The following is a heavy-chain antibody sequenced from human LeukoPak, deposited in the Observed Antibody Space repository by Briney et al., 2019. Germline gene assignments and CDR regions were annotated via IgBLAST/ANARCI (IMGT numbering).Heavy chain of an antibody. CDR2: ISAYNGNT. D-gene: IGHD3-22*01. Sequence: ASVKVSCMASGYTFTSYGISWVRQAPGQGLEWMGWISAYNGNTNYAQKLQGRVTMTTDTFTSTAYVELRSLRSDDTAVYYCARVPYDSSGQLGYWGQGTLVTVCS. V-gene: IGHV1-18*01. CDR3: ARVPYDSSGQLGY. J-gene: IGHJ4*02. CDR1: GYTFTSYG.